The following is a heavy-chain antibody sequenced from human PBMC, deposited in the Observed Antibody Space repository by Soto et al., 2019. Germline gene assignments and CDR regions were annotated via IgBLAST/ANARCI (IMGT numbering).Heavy chain of an antibody. V-gene: IGHV1-46*01. J-gene: IGHJ6*02. CDR1: GGTFSSYA. D-gene: IGHD2-2*01. Sequence: ASVKVSCKASGGTFSSYAISWVRQAPGQGLEWMGIIIPSGGSTSYAQKFQGRVTMTRDTSTSTAYMELSSLRSEDTAVYYCARDRYCSSTSCYHYYYGMDVWGQGTTVTVSS. CDR2: IIPSGGST. CDR3: ARDRYCSSTSCYHYYYGMDV.